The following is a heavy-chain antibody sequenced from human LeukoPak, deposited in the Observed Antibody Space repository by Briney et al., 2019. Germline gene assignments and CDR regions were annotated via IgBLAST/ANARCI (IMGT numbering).Heavy chain of an antibody. D-gene: IGHD2-8*01. CDR1: GGSISSYY. CDR2: IYYSGST. J-gene: IGHJ5*02. V-gene: IGHV4-59*01. CDR3: ARDTALYGWFDP. Sequence: SETLSLTCTVSGGSISSYYWSWIRQPPGKGLEWIGYIYYSGSTNYNPSLKSRVTISVDTSKNQFSLKLSSVTAADTAVYYCARDTALYGWFDPWGQGTLVTVSS.